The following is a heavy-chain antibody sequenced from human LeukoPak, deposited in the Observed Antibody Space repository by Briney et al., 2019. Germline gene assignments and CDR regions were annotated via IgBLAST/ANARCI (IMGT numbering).Heavy chain of an antibody. J-gene: IGHJ4*02. CDR1: GGSISNYY. V-gene: IGHV4-59*01. CDR2: IYYSGST. D-gene: IGHD3-22*01. CDR3: ARDRADTSGYYLDY. Sequence: SETLSLTCTVSGGSISNYYWSWIRQPPGKGVEWIGYIYYSGSTNYNPSLKSRVTISVDTSKNQFSLKLSSVTAADTAVYYCARDRADTSGYYLDYWGQGTLVTVSS.